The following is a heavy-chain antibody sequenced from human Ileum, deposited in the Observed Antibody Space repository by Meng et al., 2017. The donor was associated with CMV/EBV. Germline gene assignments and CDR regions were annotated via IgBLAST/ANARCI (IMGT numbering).Heavy chain of an antibody. CDR1: GGSISSSSYY. CDR2: IYYSGST. J-gene: IGHJ4*01. V-gene: IGHV4-39*07. D-gene: IGHD3-22*01. Sequence: SETLSLTCTVSGGSISSSSYYWGWIRQPPGKGLEWIGSIYYSGSTYYNPSLKSRVTISVDTSKNQFSLKLSSVTAADTAVYYCASSGYDSSGYYIDYWGHGKQVNGAS. CDR3: ASSGYDSSGYYIDY.